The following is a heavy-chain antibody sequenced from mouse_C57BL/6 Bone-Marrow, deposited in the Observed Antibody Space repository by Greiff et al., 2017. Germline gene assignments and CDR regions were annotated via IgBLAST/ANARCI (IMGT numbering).Heavy chain of an antibody. CDR3: ARGYDDDYAMYY. V-gene: IGHV1-39*01. D-gene: IGHD2-4*01. CDR1: GYSFTDYN. J-gene: IGHJ4*01. Sequence: EVQLQQSGPELVKPGASVKISCKASGYSFTDYNMNWVNQSHGKSLEWIGVISPNYGSTSYNHKVKGKVTFTVDQSSSTAYMQLNSLTSEDSAIYYCARGYDDDYAMYYCGQGTSGTVSS. CDR2: ISPNYGST.